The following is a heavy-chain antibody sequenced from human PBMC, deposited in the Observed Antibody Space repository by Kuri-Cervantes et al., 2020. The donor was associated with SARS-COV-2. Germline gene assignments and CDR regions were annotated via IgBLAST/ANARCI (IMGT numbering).Heavy chain of an antibody. Sequence: GESLKISCEASGFTFSSYAMRWVRQVPGKGLEWVSPISGSGGSTYYADSVKGRFTISRDNSKNTLYMQMNSLRAEDTAVYYCAKALSGCAGDCPTRWGQGTLVTVSS. J-gene: IGHJ4*02. V-gene: IGHV3-23*01. CDR1: GFTFSSYA. D-gene: IGHD2-21*01. CDR3: AKALSGCAGDCPTR. CDR2: ISGSGGST.